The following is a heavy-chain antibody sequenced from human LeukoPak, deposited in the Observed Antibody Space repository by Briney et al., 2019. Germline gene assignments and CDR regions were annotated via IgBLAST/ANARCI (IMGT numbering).Heavy chain of an antibody. CDR3: AKDRMEWTLRAAFDI. J-gene: IGHJ3*02. CDR2: MSAVGGNT. Sequence: GGSLRLSCAASGLAFSKHGMNWVRQAPGKGLEWVSAMSAVGGNTFFAESVKGRFTISRDNDKEILYLPMSGLRAADTATYYCAKDRMEWTLRAAFDIWGQGKMVTVSS. D-gene: IGHD3-3*01. V-gene: IGHV3-23*01. CDR1: GLAFSKHG.